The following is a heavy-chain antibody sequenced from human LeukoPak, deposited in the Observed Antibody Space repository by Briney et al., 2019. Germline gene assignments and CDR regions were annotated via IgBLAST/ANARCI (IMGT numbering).Heavy chain of an antibody. V-gene: IGHV4-39*01. CDR1: GGSISSSSYY. CDR3: ARFYGSGSYYNEYYFDY. D-gene: IGHD3-10*01. Sequence: KPSETLSLTCTVSGGSISSSSYYWGWIRQPPGKGLEWIGSIYYSGSTYYNPCLKRRVTISVDTSKNQFSLKLSSVTAADTAVYYCARFYGSGSYYNEYYFDYWGQGTLVTVSS. J-gene: IGHJ4*02. CDR2: IYYSGST.